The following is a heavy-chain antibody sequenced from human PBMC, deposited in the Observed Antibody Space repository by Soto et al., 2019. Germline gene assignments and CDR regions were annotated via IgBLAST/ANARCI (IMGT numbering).Heavy chain of an antibody. Sequence: QLHLQESGPGLVKPSETLSLTCTVSGGSISSSSYYWGWIRQPPGKGLEWIGNVYYGGSTYYNPSLQRRVTISVETSKSQFSLKLSSVTAADTAVYYCAGGDYYHSSGYYFYYYTMDVWGQGTTVTVSS. J-gene: IGHJ6*02. CDR3: AGGDYYHSSGYYFYYYTMDV. CDR2: VYYGGST. V-gene: IGHV4-39*01. D-gene: IGHD3-22*01. CDR1: GGSISSSSYY.